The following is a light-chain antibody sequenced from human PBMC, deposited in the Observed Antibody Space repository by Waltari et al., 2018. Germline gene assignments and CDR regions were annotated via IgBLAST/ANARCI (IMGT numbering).Light chain of an antibody. CDR3: CSFAGGNNFEVI. V-gene: IGLV2-23*02. Sequence: QSALTQPASVSGSPGQSITISCTGTRLTVENYNLVSWYQHHPGKAPKLWIYEVSKRPAGISNRFSGSTSGNTASLTISGLQAEDESDYYCCSFAGGNNFEVIFGGGTRLTVL. J-gene: IGLJ2*01. CDR2: EVS. CDR1: RLTVENYNL.